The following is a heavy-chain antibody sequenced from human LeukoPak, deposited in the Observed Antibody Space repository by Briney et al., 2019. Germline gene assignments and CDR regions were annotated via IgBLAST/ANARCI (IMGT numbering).Heavy chain of an antibody. Sequence: PSETLSLTCTVSGGSISSYYWSWIRQPAGKGLEWIGRIYTSGSTNYNPSLKSRVTMSVDTSKNRFSLKLSSVTAADTAVYYCARERAEVPAAITFGWFDPWGQGTLVTVSS. CDR2: IYTSGST. J-gene: IGHJ5*02. CDR1: GGSISSYY. D-gene: IGHD2-2*02. CDR3: ARERAEVPAAITFGWFDP. V-gene: IGHV4-4*07.